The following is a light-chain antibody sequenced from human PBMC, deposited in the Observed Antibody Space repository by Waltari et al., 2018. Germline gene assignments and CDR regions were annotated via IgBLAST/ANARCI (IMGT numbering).Light chain of an antibody. CDR1: SSNIGFNV. J-gene: IGLJ3*02. CDR2: NND. CDR3: TAWDDSLKGWV. V-gene: IGLV1-44*01. Sequence: QSELTQPPSASGTPGQRVNISCSGSSSNIGFNVVHWYRQFPGTAPKLLIYNNDQRPSGGPDRFSGSQSTTSASPAISGLQAEDEAAYYCTAWDDSLKGWVFGGGTKLIVL.